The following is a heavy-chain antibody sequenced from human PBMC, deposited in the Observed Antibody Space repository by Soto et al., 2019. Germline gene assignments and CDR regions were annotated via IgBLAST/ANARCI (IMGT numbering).Heavy chain of an antibody. CDR1: GGSISSGGYY. D-gene: IGHD4-17*01. Sequence: QVQLQESGPGLVKPSQTQSFTCTVSGGSISSGGYYWSWIRQHPGKGLEWIGYIYYSGSTYYNRSLKSRVTIPVDTSKNQFSLKLSSVTAADTAVYYCARGYYGDYAFDYWGQGTLVTVSS. J-gene: IGHJ4*02. CDR3: ARGYYGDYAFDY. V-gene: IGHV4-31*03. CDR2: IYYSGST.